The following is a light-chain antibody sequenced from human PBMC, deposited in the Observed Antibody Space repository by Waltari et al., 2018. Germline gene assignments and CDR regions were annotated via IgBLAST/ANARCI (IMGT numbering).Light chain of an antibody. CDR2: GDT. CDR1: NIWSKS. J-gene: IGLJ6*01. CDR3: QVWDNSRKYV. Sequence: SYELTQARSVSVSPGQTARVTCGGANIWSKSVQWYQQKPPQAPVLVIHGDTERPSGIPERFSGSNAGNTATLTISGVEAGDEADYYCQVWDNSRKYVFGSGTKLTVL. V-gene: IGLV3-21*02.